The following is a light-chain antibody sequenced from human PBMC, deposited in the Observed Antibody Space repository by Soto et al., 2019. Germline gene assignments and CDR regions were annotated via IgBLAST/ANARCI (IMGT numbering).Light chain of an antibody. CDR3: QQTYSDIS. CDR2: GAS. Sequence: EIVMTQSPATLSVSPGERATLSCRASQNIRTNLAWYQQRPGQAPRLLIYGASTRATGIPVRFSGSGSGTEFTLTINSLQSEDFASYHCQQTYSDISFGGGTKV. CDR1: QNIRTN. V-gene: IGKV3-15*01. J-gene: IGKJ4*01.